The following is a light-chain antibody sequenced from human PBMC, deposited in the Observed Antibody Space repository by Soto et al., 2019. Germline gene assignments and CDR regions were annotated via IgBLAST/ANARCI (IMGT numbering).Light chain of an antibody. Sequence: SALTQPASVSGSPGQSITIPCPGTSSDVGGYNYVSWYQQHPGKAPKLMIYDVSNRPSGVSNRFSGSKSGNTASLTISGLQAEDEADYYCSSYTSSSTYVFGTGTKVTVL. CDR1: SSDVGGYNY. V-gene: IGLV2-14*01. CDR3: SSYTSSSTYV. CDR2: DVS. J-gene: IGLJ1*01.